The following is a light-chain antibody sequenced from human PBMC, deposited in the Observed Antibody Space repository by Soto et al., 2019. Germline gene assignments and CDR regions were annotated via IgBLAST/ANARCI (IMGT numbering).Light chain of an antibody. Sequence: QSVLTRPASVSGSPGQSITISCTGTSSDVGFSNYIFWYQQHPGKAPKLIISDVSNRPSGVSNRFSGSKSANTASLTISGLQAEDEADYYCGSFTSSDTDVFGSGTKVTVL. V-gene: IGLV2-14*03. CDR1: SSDVGFSNY. J-gene: IGLJ1*01. CDR3: GSFTSSDTDV. CDR2: DVS.